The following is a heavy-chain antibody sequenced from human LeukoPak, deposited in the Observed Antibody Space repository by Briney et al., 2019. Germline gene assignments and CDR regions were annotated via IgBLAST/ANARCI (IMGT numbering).Heavy chain of an antibody. CDR3: ARGYDRAFDI. V-gene: IGHV3-33*01. CDR1: GFTFSRYG. CDR2: SWYDGTST. Sequence: GGSLRLSCSASGFTFSRYGMHWVRQAPGKGLEWVAFSWYDGTSTDYSDSVKGRFSVSRDNSENTVSLQMNSLRADDTAVYYCARGYDRAFDIWGQGTMVTVSS. D-gene: IGHD2-2*01. J-gene: IGHJ3*02.